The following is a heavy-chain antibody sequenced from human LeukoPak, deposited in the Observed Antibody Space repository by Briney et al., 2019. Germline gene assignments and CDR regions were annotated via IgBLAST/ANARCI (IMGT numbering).Heavy chain of an antibody. V-gene: IGHV3-11*01. Sequence: GGSLRLSCAASGFTFSDYYMSWIRQAPGKGLEWVSYISSSGSTIYYADSVKGRFTISRDNAKNSLYLQMNSLRAEDTAVYYCARTPWGYYDSSGYSSGWFGDYWGQGTLVTVSS. D-gene: IGHD3-22*01. CDR1: GFTFSDYY. J-gene: IGHJ4*02. CDR3: ARTPWGYYDSSGYSSGWFGDY. CDR2: ISSSGSTI.